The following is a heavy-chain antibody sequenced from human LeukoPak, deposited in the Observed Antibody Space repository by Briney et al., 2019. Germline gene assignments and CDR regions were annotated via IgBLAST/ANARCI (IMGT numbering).Heavy chain of an antibody. Sequence: ASVKVSCKASGYTFTGYYMHWVRQAPGQGLEWMGIINPSGGSTSYAQKFQGRVTMTRDTSTSTVYMELSSLRSEDTAVYYCARPVATDGDFDYWGQGTLVTVSS. V-gene: IGHV1-46*01. CDR3: ARPVATDGDFDY. CDR2: INPSGGST. D-gene: IGHD5-12*01. CDR1: GYTFTGYY. J-gene: IGHJ4*02.